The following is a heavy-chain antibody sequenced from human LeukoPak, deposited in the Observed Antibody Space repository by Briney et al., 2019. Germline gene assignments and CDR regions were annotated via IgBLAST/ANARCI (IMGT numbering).Heavy chain of an antibody. CDR2: ISGSGEST. CDR1: GFTFSSYA. D-gene: IGHD6-13*01. CDR3: AKVPSSSSWSDY. Sequence: TGGSLRLSCAASGFTFSSYAMNWVRQAPGKGLEWVSVISGSGESTYYAESVKGRFTISRDNSKNTLFLQMNSLRAEDTAVYYCAKVPSSSSWSDYWGQGTLVTVSS. J-gene: IGHJ4*02. V-gene: IGHV3-23*01.